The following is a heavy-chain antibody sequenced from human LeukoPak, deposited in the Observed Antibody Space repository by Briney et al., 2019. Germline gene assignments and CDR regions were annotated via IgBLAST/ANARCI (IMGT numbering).Heavy chain of an antibody. V-gene: IGHV3-53*01. J-gene: IGHJ2*01. CDR2: IYSGGST. D-gene: IGHD2-2*01. Sequence: PGGSLRLSCAPSGFTVSGNYMSWVRQAPGKGLEWVSVIYSGGSTYYADSVKGRFTISRDTSENTLYLQMNSLRAEDTAVYYCARVESTDWYFDLWGRGTLVTVSS. CDR3: ARVESTDWYFDL. CDR1: GFTVSGNY.